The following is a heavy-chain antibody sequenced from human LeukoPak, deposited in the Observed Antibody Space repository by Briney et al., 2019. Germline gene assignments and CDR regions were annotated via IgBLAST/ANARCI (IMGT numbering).Heavy chain of an antibody. Sequence: GASVKVSXKASGGTFSSYAISWVRQAPGQGLEWMGRIIPIFGTANYAQKFQGRVTITTDESTSTAYMELSSLRSEDTAVYYCARDRKGSNPGLYSSSWYWFDPWGQGTLVTVSS. CDR3: ARDRKGSNPGLYSSSWYWFDP. V-gene: IGHV1-69*05. CDR1: GGTFSSYA. CDR2: IIPIFGTA. D-gene: IGHD6-13*01. J-gene: IGHJ5*02.